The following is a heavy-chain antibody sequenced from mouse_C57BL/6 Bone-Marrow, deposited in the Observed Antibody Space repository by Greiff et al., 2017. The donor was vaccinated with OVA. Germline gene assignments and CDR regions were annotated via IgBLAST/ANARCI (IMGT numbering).Heavy chain of an antibody. CDR2: IYPGSGNT. CDR3: ARRGGGNYYFDY. D-gene: IGHD2-1*01. Sequence: QVQLKQSGAELVRPGASVKLSCKASGYTFTDYYINWVKQRPGQGLEWIARIYPGSGNTYYNEKFKGKATLTAEKSSSTAYMQLSSLTSEDSAVYFCARRGGGNYYFDYWGQGTTLTVSS. J-gene: IGHJ2*01. V-gene: IGHV1-76*01. CDR1: GYTFTDYY.